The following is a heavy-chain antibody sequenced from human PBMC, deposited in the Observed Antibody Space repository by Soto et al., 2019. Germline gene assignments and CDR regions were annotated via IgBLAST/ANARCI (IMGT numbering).Heavy chain of an antibody. V-gene: IGHV3-21*01. CDR3: ARDNPYCSSTSCYTGWFDP. Sequence: PWGSLRLSCAASGFTFSSYSMNWVRQAPGKGLEWVSSISSSSSYIYYADSVKGRFTISRDNAKNSLYLQMNSLRAEDTAVYYCARDNPYCSSTSCYTGWFDPWGQGTLVTVSS. CDR2: ISSSSSYI. CDR1: GFTFSSYS. J-gene: IGHJ5*02. D-gene: IGHD2-2*02.